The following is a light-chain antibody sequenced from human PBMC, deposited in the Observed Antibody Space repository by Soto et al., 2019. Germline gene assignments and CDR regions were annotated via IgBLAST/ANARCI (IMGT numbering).Light chain of an antibody. V-gene: IGKV3-20*01. CDR2: ETS. CDR3: QYYGSSPYT. CDR1: QSVSSTY. J-gene: IGKJ2*01. Sequence: EILLTQSPGTLSLSPGERATLSCRASQSVSSTYLGWYQRRPGQAPRLLIYETSSRATGIPDRFSGSGSGTGFTLTIARLEPEDFAVYYCQYYGSSPYTFGQGTKLEIK.